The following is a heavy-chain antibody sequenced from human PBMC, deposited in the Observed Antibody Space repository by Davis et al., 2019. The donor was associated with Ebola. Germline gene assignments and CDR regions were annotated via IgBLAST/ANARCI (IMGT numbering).Heavy chain of an antibody. CDR2: VYNSGNT. J-gene: IGHJ4*02. CDR1: SGSMSSGDYY. D-gene: IGHD1-1*01. CDR3: ARALDG. Sequence: SETLSLTCTVSSGSMSSGDYYWSWIRQPPGKGLEWIGHVYNSGNTFYNPSLKSRVTISVDTSKNQFSLKLSSVTAADTAVYYCARALDGWGQGTLVTVSS. V-gene: IGHV4-30-4*01.